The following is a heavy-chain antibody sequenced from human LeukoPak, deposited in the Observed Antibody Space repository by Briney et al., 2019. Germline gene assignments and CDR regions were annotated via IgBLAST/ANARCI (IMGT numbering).Heavy chain of an antibody. CDR2: ISSSSSTI. J-gene: IGHJ4*02. D-gene: IGHD4-11*01. Sequence: GGSLRLSCAASGFTFSDYYMSWIRQAPGEGLEWVSYISSSSSTIYYADSVKGRFTISRDNAKNSLYLQMNSLRDEDTAVYYCARGSSTVTTKFDYWGQGTLVTVSS. CDR3: ARGSSTVTTKFDY. CDR1: GFTFSDYY. V-gene: IGHV3-11*04.